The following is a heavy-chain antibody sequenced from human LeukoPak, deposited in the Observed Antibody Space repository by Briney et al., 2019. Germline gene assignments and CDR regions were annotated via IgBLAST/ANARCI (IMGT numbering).Heavy chain of an antibody. CDR2: INNDGSST. V-gene: IGHV3-74*01. D-gene: IGHD6-13*01. Sequence: AGGSLRLSCAASGFTFSSYWMYWVRQAPGKGLVWVSRINNDGSSTSYADSYADSVKGRFTISRDNAKNTLYLQMNSLRAEDTAVYYCARDGSSWSFDYRGQGTLVTVSS. J-gene: IGHJ4*02. CDR3: ARDGSSWSFDY. CDR1: GFTFSSYW.